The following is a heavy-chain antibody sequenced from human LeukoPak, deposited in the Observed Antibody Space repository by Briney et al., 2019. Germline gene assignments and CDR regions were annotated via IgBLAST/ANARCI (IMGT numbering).Heavy chain of an antibody. CDR1: GFTFSSYA. Sequence: GGSLRLSCAASGFTFSSYAISWVRQAPGKGLEWVSGISGSTGSTYYVDSVKGRFTISRDNSKNTLYLQMNSLRAGDTAAYYCAKQKGVSWYSEEDYWGQGTLVTVSS. CDR2: ISGSTGST. J-gene: IGHJ4*02. CDR3: AKQKGVSWYSEEDY. V-gene: IGHV3-23*01. D-gene: IGHD2-15*01.